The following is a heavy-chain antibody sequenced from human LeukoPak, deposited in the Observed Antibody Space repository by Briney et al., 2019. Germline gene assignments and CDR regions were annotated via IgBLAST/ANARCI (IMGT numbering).Heavy chain of an antibody. CDR2: VSWNSGSI. Sequence: GGSLRLSCAASGFTFDDYAMHWVRQAPGKGLEWVSGVSWNSGSIGYADSVKGRFAISRDNAKNSLYLQMNSLRAEDTALYYCAKDFTAMVRGGDYWGQGTLVTVSS. V-gene: IGHV3-9*01. D-gene: IGHD5-18*01. CDR1: GFTFDDYA. J-gene: IGHJ4*02. CDR3: AKDFTAMVRGGDY.